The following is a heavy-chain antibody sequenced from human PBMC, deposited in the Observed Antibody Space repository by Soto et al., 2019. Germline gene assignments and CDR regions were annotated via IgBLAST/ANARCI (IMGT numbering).Heavy chain of an antibody. J-gene: IGHJ4*02. D-gene: IGHD3-22*01. V-gene: IGHV3-23*01. CDR3: AKEWAYYDSSGYYSLFDY. CDR2: ISGSGGST. Sequence: GGSLRLSCAASGFTFSSYAMSWVRQAPGKGLEWVSAISGSGGSTYYADSVKGRFTISRGNSKNTLYLQMNSLRAEDTAVYYCAKEWAYYDSSGYYSLFDYWGQGTLVTVSS. CDR1: GFTFSSYA.